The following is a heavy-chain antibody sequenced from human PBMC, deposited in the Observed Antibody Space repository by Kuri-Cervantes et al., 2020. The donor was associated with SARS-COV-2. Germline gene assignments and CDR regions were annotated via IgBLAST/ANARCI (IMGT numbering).Heavy chain of an antibody. J-gene: IGHJ4*02. D-gene: IGHD6-13*01. CDR2: ISHDGKNK. CDR1: GFNFSRTD. V-gene: IGHV3-30*18. CDR3: AKSFLTAGSLSY. Sequence: GESLKISCAASGFNFSRTDMHWVRQAPGKGLEWVAVISHDGKNKKCIASGKGRFTISRDNSKNTLYLQMNSLRAEDTAVYYCAKSFLTAGSLSYWGQGTPVTVSS.